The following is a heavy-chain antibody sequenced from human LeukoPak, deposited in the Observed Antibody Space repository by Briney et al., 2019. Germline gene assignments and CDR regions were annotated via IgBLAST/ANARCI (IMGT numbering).Heavy chain of an antibody. V-gene: IGHV1-46*01. CDR1: GYTFTSYY. CDR2: INPSGGST. Sequence: ASVKVSCKASGYTFTSYYMHWVRQAPGQGLEWMGIINPSGGSTSYAQKFQGRVTITADKSTSTAYMELSSLRSEDTAVYYCARGTTHNYNYYGSYFDYWGQGTLVTVSS. D-gene: IGHD3-16*01. CDR3: ARGTTHNYNYYGSYFDY. J-gene: IGHJ4*02.